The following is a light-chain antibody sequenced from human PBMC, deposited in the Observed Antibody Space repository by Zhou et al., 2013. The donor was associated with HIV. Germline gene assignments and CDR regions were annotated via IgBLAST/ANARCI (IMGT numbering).Light chain of an antibody. V-gene: IGKV3-15*01. CDR1: QSIANN. CDR3: QQYNNWPGYT. J-gene: IGKJ2*01. CDR2: GAS. Sequence: EIVMTQSPATLSVSPGERATLSCRASQSIANNLAWYQQKPGQAPRLLIYGASTRATGIPARFSGSGSGTEFTLTISSMQSEDFAVYYCQQYNNWPGYTFGQGTKLEI.